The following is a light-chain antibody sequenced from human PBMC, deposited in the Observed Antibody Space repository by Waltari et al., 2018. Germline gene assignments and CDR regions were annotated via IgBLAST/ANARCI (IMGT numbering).Light chain of an antibody. J-gene: IGKJ2*01. CDR1: QSVFHTNDKNY. V-gene: IGKV4-1*01. CDR3: QQYYSSPNT. Sequence: DIVMTQSPDSLAVSLGERAVINFNPSQSVFHTNDKNYLAWYQQKPGQPPKLLIYWASTRDSGVPDRFSGSGSGTDFTLAISSLQPEDVAVYVCQQYYSSPNTFGQGTKVEIK. CDR2: WAS.